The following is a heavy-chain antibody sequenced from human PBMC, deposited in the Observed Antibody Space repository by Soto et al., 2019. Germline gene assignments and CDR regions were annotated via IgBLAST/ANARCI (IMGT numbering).Heavy chain of an antibody. Sequence: QVQLVESGGGVVQPGRSLRLSCAASGFTFSSYGMHWVRQAPDKGLEWVSVIWYDGSDKYYADSVKGRFTISRDNSKNTLYLQMNGLRAEDTAVYYCATDQGIYWGQGTLVTVSS. CDR3: ATDQGIY. D-gene: IGHD6-13*01. V-gene: IGHV3-33*01. CDR2: IWYDGSDK. J-gene: IGHJ4*02. CDR1: GFTFSSYG.